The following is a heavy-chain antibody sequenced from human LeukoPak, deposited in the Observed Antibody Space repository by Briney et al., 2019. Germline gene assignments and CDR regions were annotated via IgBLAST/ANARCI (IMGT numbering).Heavy chain of an antibody. V-gene: IGHV4-59*01. CDR1: GGSISSYY. CDR3: ARGASSSSGGYYYYYMDV. Sequence: SSETLSLTCTVSGGSISSYYWSWIRQPPGKGLEWIGYIYYSGSTNYNPSLKSRVTISVDTSKNQFSLKLSSVTAADTAVYYCARGASSSSGGYYYYYMDVWGKGTTVTVSS. J-gene: IGHJ6*03. CDR2: IYYSGST. D-gene: IGHD6-6*01.